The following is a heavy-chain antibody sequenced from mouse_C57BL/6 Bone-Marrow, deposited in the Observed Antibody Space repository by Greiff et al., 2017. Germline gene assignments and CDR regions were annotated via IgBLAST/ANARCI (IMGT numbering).Heavy chain of an antibody. V-gene: IGHV1-15*01. D-gene: IGHD2-4*01. Sequence: QVQLQQSGAELVRPGASVTLSCKASGYTFTDYEMHWVKQTPVHGLEWIGAIDPETGGTAYNQKFKGKAILTVDKSSSTAYMGLCSLTSADSAVFYCTEVYYEYEGGVLYAMDYWGQGTTVTVSS. J-gene: IGHJ4*01. CDR3: TEVYYEYEGGVLYAMDY. CDR2: IDPETGGT. CDR1: GYTFTDYE.